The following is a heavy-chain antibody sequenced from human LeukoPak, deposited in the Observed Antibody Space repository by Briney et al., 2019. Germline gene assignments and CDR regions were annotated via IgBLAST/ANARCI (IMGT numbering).Heavy chain of an antibody. CDR3: ARDLLEVLGSSWFYNWFDP. D-gene: IGHD6-13*01. V-gene: IGHV1-2*02. Sequence: GASVKVSCKASGYTFTSYGISWVRQAPGQGLEWMGWINPNSGGTNYAQKFQGRVTMTRDTSISTAYMELSRLRSDDTAVYYCARDLLEVLGSSWFYNWFDPWGQGTLVTVSS. CDR1: GYTFTSYG. J-gene: IGHJ5*02. CDR2: INPNSGGT.